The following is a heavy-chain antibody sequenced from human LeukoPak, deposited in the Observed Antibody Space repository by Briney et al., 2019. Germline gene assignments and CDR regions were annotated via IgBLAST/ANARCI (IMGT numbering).Heavy chain of an antibody. D-gene: IGHD1-1*01. CDR3: GRDWKLDY. CDR2: IGDNGGDT. CDR1: GFAFNNYA. V-gene: IGHV3-23*01. Sequence: GGSLRLSCAASGFAFNNYAMSWVRQAPGKGLEWVSAIGDNGGDTKYAVSVKGRFTISRDNSRSALYLQMNTLRVEDTAIYYCGRDWKLDYWGQGTLVTVSS. J-gene: IGHJ4*02.